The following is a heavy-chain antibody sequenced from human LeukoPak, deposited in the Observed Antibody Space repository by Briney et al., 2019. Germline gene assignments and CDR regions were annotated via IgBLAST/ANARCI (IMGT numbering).Heavy chain of an antibody. CDR1: GGSISSGGYY. CDR2: IYYSGST. CDR3: VRRVGATNYNWFDP. D-gene: IGHD1-26*01. J-gene: IGHJ5*02. Sequence: SQTLSLTCTVSGGSISSGGYYWSWIRQHPGKGLEWIGYIYYSGSTYYNPSLKSRVTISVDTSKNQFSLKLSSVTAADTAVYYCVRRVGATNYNWFDPWGQGTLVTVSS. V-gene: IGHV4-31*03.